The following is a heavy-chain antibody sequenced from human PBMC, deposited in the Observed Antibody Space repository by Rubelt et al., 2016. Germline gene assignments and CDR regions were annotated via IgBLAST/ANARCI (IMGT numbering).Heavy chain of an antibody. D-gene: IGHD2-2*02. CDR1: GFTFSSYW. J-gene: IGHJ3*02. CDR2: INSDGSST. V-gene: IGHV3-74*01. Sequence: EVQLVESGGGLVQPGGSLRLSCAASGFTFSSYWMHWVRQAPGKGLVWVSRINSDGSSTSYADSVKGRFRIAMENAKNTRYLQMNSLRAEDTAVYYCARSGPDVVVPAAIRVEGDAFDIWGQGTMVTVSS. CDR3: ARSGPDVVVPAAIRVEGDAFDI.